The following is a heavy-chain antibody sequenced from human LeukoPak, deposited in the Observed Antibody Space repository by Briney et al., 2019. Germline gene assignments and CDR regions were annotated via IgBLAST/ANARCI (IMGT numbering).Heavy chain of an antibody. Sequence: GGSLRLSCAASGFTLSTYDMHWVRQVSGKGLEWVSSIGTIGDTFYPGSVKGRFTISRENAKNSLYLQMNGLRAGDTAVYYCARATVIGNAPVPGYMDVWGKGTTVTVSS. CDR2: IGTIGDT. CDR1: GFTLSTYD. V-gene: IGHV3-13*01. J-gene: IGHJ6*03. CDR3: ARATVIGNAPVPGYMDV. D-gene: IGHD2-21*01.